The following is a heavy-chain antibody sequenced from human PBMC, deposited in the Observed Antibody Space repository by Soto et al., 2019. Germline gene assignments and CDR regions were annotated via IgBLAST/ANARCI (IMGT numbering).Heavy chain of an antibody. Sequence: ASVKVSCKASGGTFSSYAISWVRQAPGQGLEWMGGIIPIFGTANYAQKFQGRVTITADESTSTAYMELSSLRSEDTAVYYCARDFTRGEWWVAARDDAFDIWGQGTMVTVSS. CDR3: ARDFTRGEWWVAARDDAFDI. D-gene: IGHD2-15*01. CDR2: IIPIFGTA. J-gene: IGHJ3*02. CDR1: GGTFSSYA. V-gene: IGHV1-69*13.